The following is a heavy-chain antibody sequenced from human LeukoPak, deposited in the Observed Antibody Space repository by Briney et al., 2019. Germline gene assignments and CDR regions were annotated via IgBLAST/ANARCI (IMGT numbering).Heavy chain of an antibody. CDR2: INPNSGGT. Sequence: GASVKVSCKASGYTFTGYYMHWVRQAPGQGLEWMGWINPNSGGTNYAQKFQGRVTMTRDTSISTAYMELSRLRSDDTAVYYCARGTMVRGVITTLWLYWGQGTLVTVSS. CDR3: ARGTMVRGVITTLWLY. V-gene: IGHV1-2*02. J-gene: IGHJ4*02. CDR1: GYTFTGYY. D-gene: IGHD3-10*01.